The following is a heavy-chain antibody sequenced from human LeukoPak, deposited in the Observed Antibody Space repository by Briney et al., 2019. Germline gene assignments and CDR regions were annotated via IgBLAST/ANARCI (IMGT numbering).Heavy chain of an antibody. V-gene: IGHV3-21*01. Sequence: GGPLRLSCAAFGFTFSSYNMNWVRQAPGKALEWVASISNSGNYIYDADSVKGRFTISRDNAKNSLYLQMNSLRAEDTAVYYCARGFRGWYYFDYWGQGTVVTVSS. D-gene: IGHD6-19*01. J-gene: IGHJ4*02. CDR2: ISNSGNYI. CDR3: ARGFRGWYYFDY. CDR1: GFTFSSYN.